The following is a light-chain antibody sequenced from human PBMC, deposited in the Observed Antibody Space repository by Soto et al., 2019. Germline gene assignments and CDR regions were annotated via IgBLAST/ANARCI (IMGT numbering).Light chain of an antibody. CDR1: QSVSSN. J-gene: IGKJ1*01. CDR2: GAS. CDR3: HAVRT. Sequence: EIVMTQSPATLSVSPGERATLSCRASQSVSSNLAWYQQKPGQAPRLLIYGASTRATGIPARFSGSGSGTEFTLTISSLQSEDFAVYYCHAVRTFGQGTKVEIK. V-gene: IGKV3-15*01.